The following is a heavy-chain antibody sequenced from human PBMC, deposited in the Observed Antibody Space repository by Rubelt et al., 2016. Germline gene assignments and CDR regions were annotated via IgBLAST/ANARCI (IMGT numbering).Heavy chain of an antibody. V-gene: IGHV3-23*04. Sequence: VESGGGLVQPGGSLRLSCAASGFTSSSFAMSWVRQAPGKGLEWVSTISGGGGSTYYADSVKGRFTISRDNSKNTLYLQMNSLGAEDTAVYYCATEGLRPSYYGMDIWGQGTTVTVSS. CDR3: ATEGLRPSYYGMDI. CDR2: ISGGGGST. CDR1: GFTSSSFA. D-gene: IGHD4-17*01. J-gene: IGHJ6*02.